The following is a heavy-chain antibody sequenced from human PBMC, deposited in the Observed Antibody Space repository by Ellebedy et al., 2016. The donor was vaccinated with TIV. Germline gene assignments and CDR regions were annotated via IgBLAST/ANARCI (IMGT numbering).Heavy chain of an antibody. CDR1: GGSFSGYY. J-gene: IGHJ4*02. D-gene: IGHD5-18*01. CDR2: INHSGST. Sequence: SETLSLTCAVYGGSFSGYYWSWIRQPPGKGLEWIGEINHSGSTNYNPSLKSRVTISVDTSKNQFSLKLSSVTAADTAVYYCARAIQLWRYYFDYWGQGTLVTVSS. CDR3: ARAIQLWRYYFDY. V-gene: IGHV4-34*01.